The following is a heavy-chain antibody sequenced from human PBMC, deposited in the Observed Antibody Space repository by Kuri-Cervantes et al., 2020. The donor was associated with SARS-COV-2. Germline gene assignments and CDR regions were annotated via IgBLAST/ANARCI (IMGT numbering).Heavy chain of an antibody. D-gene: IGHD2-2*01. CDR1: GGSISSYY. V-gene: IGHV4-59*01. CDR3: ARTRYATLLDI. Sequence: SETLSLTCTVSGGSISSYYWSWIRQPPGKGLEWIGYIYYSGSTNYNPSLKSRVTISVDTSKNQFSLKLSSVTAADTAVYYCARTRYATLLDIWGQGTMVTVSS. J-gene: IGHJ3*02. CDR2: IYYSGST.